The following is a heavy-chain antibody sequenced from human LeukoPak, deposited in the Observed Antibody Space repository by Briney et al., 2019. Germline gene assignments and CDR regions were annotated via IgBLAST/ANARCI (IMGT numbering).Heavy chain of an antibody. CDR2: IYNSGST. CDR1: GGPISSYR. V-gene: IGHV4-59*01. J-gene: IGHJ4*02. D-gene: IGHD7-27*01. CDR3: ARRANWGFFDY. Sequence: PSETLSLTCTVSGGPISSYRWSWIRQPPGKRLEWIGYIYNSGSTNYNPSLKSRVTISVDTSKNQFSLKLSSVTAADTAVYHCARRANWGFFDYWGQGILVTVSS.